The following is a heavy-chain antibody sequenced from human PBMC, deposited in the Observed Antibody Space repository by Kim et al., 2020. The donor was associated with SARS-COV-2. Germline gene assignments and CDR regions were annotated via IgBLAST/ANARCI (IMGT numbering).Heavy chain of an antibody. CDR2: NK. V-gene: IGHV3-33*01. D-gene: IGHD6-6*01. CDR3: ARGGEQLVS. J-gene: IGHJ4*02. Sequence: NKYYADSVKGRFTIPRDNSRNRVDLQLNTLRAEDTAVYYCARGGEQLVSWGQGTLVTVSS.